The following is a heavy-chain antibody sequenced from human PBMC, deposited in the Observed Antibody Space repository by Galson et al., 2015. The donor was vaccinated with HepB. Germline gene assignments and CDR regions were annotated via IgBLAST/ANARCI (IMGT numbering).Heavy chain of an antibody. CDR3: ARARGAGAGDYENWYLDL. CDR1: GFTFRSYP. D-gene: IGHD4-17*01. CDR2: TSSNAKYT. V-gene: IGHV3-30*04. Sequence: SLRLSCAASGFTFRSYPMHWVRQAPGKGLEWVAVTSSNAKYTNHADSVRGRFTISRDNSKNTASIQMNSLRPDDTAVYYCARARGAGAGDYENWYLDLWGRGTLVTVSS. J-gene: IGHJ2*01.